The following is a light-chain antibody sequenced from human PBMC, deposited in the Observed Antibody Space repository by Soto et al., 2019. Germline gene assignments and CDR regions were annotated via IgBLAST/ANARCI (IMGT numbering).Light chain of an antibody. CDR2: DVS. V-gene: IGLV2-14*03. CDR3: SSYTSGRTSLDV. Sequence: QSALTQPASVSGSPGQSITISCTGTSSDVGGYNYVSWYQHHPGKAPKLMIYDVSNRPSGVSNRFSGSKSGNTASLTISGLEAEDEADYYFSSYTSGRTSLDVFGTGTKVTVL. CDR1: SSDVGGYNY. J-gene: IGLJ1*01.